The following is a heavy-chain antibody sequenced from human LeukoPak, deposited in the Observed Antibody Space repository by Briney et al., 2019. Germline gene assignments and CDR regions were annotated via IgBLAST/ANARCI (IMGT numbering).Heavy chain of an antibody. D-gene: IGHD4-17*01. J-gene: IGHJ5*02. V-gene: IGHV3-30*18. CDR2: ISYDGSHK. Sequence: GRSLRLSCAASGITFRSYGMHWVRQAPGKGLEWVAVISYDGSHKYYADSVKGRLSISRDNSKNTLYLQMNSLRADDTAVYYCAKGARGDTVTSIVGLNWFDPWGQGTLATVSS. CDR3: AKGARGDTVTSIVGLNWFDP. CDR1: GITFRSYG.